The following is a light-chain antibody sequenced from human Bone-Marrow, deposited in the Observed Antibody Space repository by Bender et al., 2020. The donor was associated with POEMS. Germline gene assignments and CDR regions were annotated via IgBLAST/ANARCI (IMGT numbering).Light chain of an antibody. CDR3: ATWDDSLNGWV. Sequence: QSVLTQPPSASGTLGQRVTISCSGSSSKFGSYPVNWYQQLPGAAPKLVIFNNSQRPSGVPDRFSGPNSGTSASLAISGLLSDDEADFYCATWDDSLNGWVFGGGTKLTVL. CDR2: NNS. J-gene: IGLJ3*02. CDR1: SSKFGSYP. V-gene: IGLV1-44*01.